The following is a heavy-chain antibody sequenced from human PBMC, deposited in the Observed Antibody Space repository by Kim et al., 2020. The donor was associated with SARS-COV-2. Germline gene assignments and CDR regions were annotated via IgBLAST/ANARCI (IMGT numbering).Heavy chain of an antibody. J-gene: IGHJ4*02. CDR1: GFTFSTYV. D-gene: IGHD3-22*01. V-gene: IGHV3-30*18. Sequence: GGSLRLSCAASGFTFSTYVMHWVRQAPGKGLEWVAVISHDASNKYYADSVKGRFTISRDNSKNTLYLQMNSLGAEDTAVYYCAKGSGSYYDGSDYIDYWGQGTLVTVAS. CDR3: AKGSGSYYDGSDYIDY. CDR2: ISHDASNK.